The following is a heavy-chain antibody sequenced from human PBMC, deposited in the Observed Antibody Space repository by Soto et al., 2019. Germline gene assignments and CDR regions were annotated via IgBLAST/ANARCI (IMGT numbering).Heavy chain of an antibody. CDR3: ARDPPATRHGMDV. CDR2: IYSGGST. Sequence: GGSLRLSCAASVFTFSSNYMSWVRQAPGKGLEWVSVIYSGGSTYYADSVRGRFTISRDNSKNTLYLQMKSLRAEDMAVYYCARDPPATRHGMDVWGQGTTVTVSS. CDR1: VFTFSSNY. V-gene: IGHV3-53*01. J-gene: IGHJ6*02.